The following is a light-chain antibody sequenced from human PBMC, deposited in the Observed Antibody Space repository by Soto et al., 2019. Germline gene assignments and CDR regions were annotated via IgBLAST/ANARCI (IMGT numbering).Light chain of an antibody. CDR1: ESISTW. CDR3: QQYKSYSRT. V-gene: IGKV1-5*03. Sequence: DIQMTQSPSTLSASVRDRVTITCRASESISTWLAWYQQKPGKAPKLLIYMASTLENGVPSRFSGSGSGTEFTLTISSLQPDDFATYCCQQYKSYSRTFGQGTKVEIK. J-gene: IGKJ1*01. CDR2: MAS.